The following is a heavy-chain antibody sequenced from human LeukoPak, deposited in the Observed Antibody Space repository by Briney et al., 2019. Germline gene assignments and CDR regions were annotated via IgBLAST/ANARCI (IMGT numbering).Heavy chain of an antibody. D-gene: IGHD3-16*01. Sequence: GESLKISCKGSGFSFTSYWIGWVRQMPGQGPEWMGIIYPGDSDTRYSPSFRGQVTISADKSISTVLLQWSSLKASDTAMYYCATTAGSAWGSAFDIWGQGTMVTVSS. CDR3: ATTAGSAWGSAFDI. CDR1: GFSFTSYW. V-gene: IGHV5-51*01. CDR2: IYPGDSDT. J-gene: IGHJ3*02.